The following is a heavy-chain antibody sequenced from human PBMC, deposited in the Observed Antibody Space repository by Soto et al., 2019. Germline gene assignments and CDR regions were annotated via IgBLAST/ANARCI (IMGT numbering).Heavy chain of an antibody. D-gene: IGHD2-8*01. V-gene: IGHV1-46*01. CDR3: ARNGDCTRPGCIVGWFDP. Sequence: WVRQAPGQGLEWMGIINPRGGSTSYAQKFQGRVTMTRDTSTSTVYMELSSLRSEDTAVYYCARNGDCTRPGCIVGWFDPWGPGTLVTVSS. CDR2: INPRGGST. J-gene: IGHJ5*02.